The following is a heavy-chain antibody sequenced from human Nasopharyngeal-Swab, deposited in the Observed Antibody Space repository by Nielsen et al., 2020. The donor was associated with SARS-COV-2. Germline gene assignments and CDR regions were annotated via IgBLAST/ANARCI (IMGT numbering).Heavy chain of an antibody. CDR1: GFTFSSYS. J-gene: IGHJ6*02. CDR3: ARSSVAARLVYFYYYGMDV. Sequence: GGSLRLSCAASGFTFSSYSMNWVRQAPGKVLEWVSYISSSSSTIYYADSVKGRFTISRDNAKNSLYLQMNSLRAEDTAVYYCARSSVAARLVYFYYYGMDVWGQGTTVTVSS. V-gene: IGHV3-48*04. D-gene: IGHD6-6*01. CDR2: ISSSSSTI.